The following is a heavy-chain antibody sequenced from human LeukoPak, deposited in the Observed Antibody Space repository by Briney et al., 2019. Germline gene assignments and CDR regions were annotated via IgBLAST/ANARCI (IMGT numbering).Heavy chain of an antibody. Sequence: SQTLSLTCTVSGGSISSYYWSWIRQPPGKGLEWIGYIYYSGSTNYNPSLKSRVTISVDTSKNQFSLKLSSVTAADTAVYYCARGARVAGTGEDYWGHGSLVTVS. CDR3: ARGARVAGTGEDY. CDR2: IYYSGST. D-gene: IGHD6-19*01. J-gene: IGHJ4*01. V-gene: IGHV4-59*12. CDR1: GGSISSYY.